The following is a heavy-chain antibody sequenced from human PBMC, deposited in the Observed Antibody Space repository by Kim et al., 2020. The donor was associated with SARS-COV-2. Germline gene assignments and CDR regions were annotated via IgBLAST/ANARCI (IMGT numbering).Heavy chain of an antibody. D-gene: IGHD3-10*01. Sequence: SETLSLTCAVYGGSFSGYYWSWIRQPPGKGLEWIGEINHSGSTNYNPSLKSRVTISVDTSKNQFSLKLSSVTAADTAVYYCARGATMVRGVYYWYFDLWG. J-gene: IGHJ2*01. CDR3: ARGATMVRGVYYWYFDL. CDR2: INHSGST. CDR1: GGSFSGYY. V-gene: IGHV4-34*01.